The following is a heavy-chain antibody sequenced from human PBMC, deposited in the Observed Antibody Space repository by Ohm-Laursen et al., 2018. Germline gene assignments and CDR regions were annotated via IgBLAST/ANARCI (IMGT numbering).Heavy chain of an antibody. CDR1: GGSFSGYF. J-gene: IGHJ4*02. CDR3: ARGFSGWWGRIDY. D-gene: IGHD6-19*01. CDR2: IDHSGST. Sequence: SETLSFTCAVYGGSFSGYFWSWIRQPPGKGLVWIGEIDHSGSTNYNPSLKSRVTISLDTSKNQFSLKLTSVTAADTAVYYCARGFSGWWGRIDYWGQGILVTVSS. V-gene: IGHV4-34*01.